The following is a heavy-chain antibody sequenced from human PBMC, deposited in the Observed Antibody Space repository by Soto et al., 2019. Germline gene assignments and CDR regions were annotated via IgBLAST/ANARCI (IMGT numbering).Heavy chain of an antibody. J-gene: IGHJ6*02. D-gene: IGHD2-8*01. CDR1: GFTFSSHG. CDR2: ISYDGSNK. V-gene: IGHV3-30*18. Sequence: PGGSLRLSCAASGFTFSSHGMHWVRQAPGKGLEWVALISYDGSNKYYADSVKGRFTISRDNSKNTLYLQMNSLRAEDTALYYCAKGLGYCTNAVCYPHMDVWGQGTTVTVSS. CDR3: AKGLGYCTNAVCYPHMDV.